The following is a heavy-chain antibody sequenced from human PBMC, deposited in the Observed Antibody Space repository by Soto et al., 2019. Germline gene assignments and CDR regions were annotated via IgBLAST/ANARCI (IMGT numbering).Heavy chain of an antibody. Sequence: ASVKVSCKASGYTFTSYGISWVRQAPGQGLERMGWISAYNGNTNYAQKLQGRVTMTTDTSTSTAYMELRSLRSDDTAVYYCARDPPNYYGSGSYYPNWFDPWGQGTLVTVSS. D-gene: IGHD3-10*01. CDR2: ISAYNGNT. V-gene: IGHV1-18*01. CDR3: ARDPPNYYGSGSYYPNWFDP. CDR1: GYTFTSYG. J-gene: IGHJ5*02.